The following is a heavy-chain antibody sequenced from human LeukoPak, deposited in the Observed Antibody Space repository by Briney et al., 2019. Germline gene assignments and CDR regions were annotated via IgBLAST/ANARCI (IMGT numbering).Heavy chain of an antibody. D-gene: IGHD4-17*01. CDR3: AKDREYGDYYFDY. J-gene: IGHJ4*02. CDR1: GVTFSSYA. V-gene: IGHV3-23*01. CDR2: MSGSGGST. Sequence: PGGSLRLSCAASGVTFSSYAMSWVRQAPGKGLEWVSAMSGSGGSTYYAESVKGRFTISRDNSKNTLSLQMNSLRAADTAVYYGAKDREYGDYYFDYWGQGTLVTVSS.